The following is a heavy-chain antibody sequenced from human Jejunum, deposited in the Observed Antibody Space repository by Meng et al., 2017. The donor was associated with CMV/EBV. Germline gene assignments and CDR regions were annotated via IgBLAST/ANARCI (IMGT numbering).Heavy chain of an antibody. D-gene: IGHD2-2*01. Sequence: HITSTESGPTLLKPQQTLSHTCTFSGFSLRTSEVGVCWIRQPPGKALEWLAVIYWDDDKRYSPSLKSRLTITKDTSKNQVVLTLTNMDPVDTATYYCALFTRSWFDPWGQGTLVTVFS. CDR2: IYWDDDK. J-gene: IGHJ5*02. V-gene: IGHV2-5*02. CDR1: GFSLRTSEVG. CDR3: ALFTRSWFDP.